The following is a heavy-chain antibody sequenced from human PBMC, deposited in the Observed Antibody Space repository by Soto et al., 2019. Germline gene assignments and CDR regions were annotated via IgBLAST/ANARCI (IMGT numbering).Heavy chain of an antibody. CDR2: ISSSSSYI. V-gene: IGHV3-21*01. CDR3: AKDPSSYDYGSGSPPDD. D-gene: IGHD3-10*01. CDR1: GFTFSSYS. J-gene: IGHJ4*02. Sequence: GGSLRLSCAASGFTFSSYSMNWVRQAPGKGLEWVSSISSSSSYIYYADSVKGRFTISRDNSKNTLYLQMNSLRAEDTAVYYCAKDPSSYDYGSGSPPDDWGQGTRFTVSS.